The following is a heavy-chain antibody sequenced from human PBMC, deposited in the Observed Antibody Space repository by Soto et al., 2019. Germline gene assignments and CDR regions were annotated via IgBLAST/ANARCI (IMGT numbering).Heavy chain of an antibody. CDR1: GFTFSTYW. CDR2: IKQDGSDK. Sequence: EVQLVESGGGLVQPGGSLRLSCAASGFTFSTYWMSWVRQAPGKGLEWVANIKQDGSDKYYVDSVKGRFTISRDNAKNALYLQMNGLRAEDTAVYYCARVKSLAGHYWGQGTLVTVSS. V-gene: IGHV3-7*05. J-gene: IGHJ4*02. D-gene: IGHD2-15*01. CDR3: ARVKSLAGHY.